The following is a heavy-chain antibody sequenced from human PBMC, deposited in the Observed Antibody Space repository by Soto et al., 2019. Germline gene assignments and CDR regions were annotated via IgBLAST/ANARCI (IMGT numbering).Heavy chain of an antibody. J-gene: IGHJ5*02. CDR3: ARRTYDFWSGPFGRWFDP. CDR2: IYYSGST. D-gene: IGHD3-3*01. CDR1: GGSISSSSYY. V-gene: IGHV4-39*01. Sequence: SETLSLTCTVSGGSISSSSYYWGWIRQPPGKGLEWIWSIYYSGSTYYNPSLKSRVTISVDTSKNQFSLKLSSVTAADTAVYYCARRTYDFWSGPFGRWFDPWGQGTLVTVSS.